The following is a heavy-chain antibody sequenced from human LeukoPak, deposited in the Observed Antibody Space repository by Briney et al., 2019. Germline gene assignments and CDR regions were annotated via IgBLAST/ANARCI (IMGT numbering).Heavy chain of an antibody. J-gene: IGHJ4*02. Sequence: GGSLRLSCAASGFTFSSYGMHWVRQAPGKGLEWVAFIRYDGSNKYYADSVKGRFTISRDNAKNTLYLQMNSLRAEDTAVYYCARVYGHCSSTSCYSSYFDYWGQGTLVTVSS. CDR1: GFTFSSYG. D-gene: IGHD2-2*02. V-gene: IGHV3-30*02. CDR3: ARVYGHCSSTSCYSSYFDY. CDR2: IRYDGSNK.